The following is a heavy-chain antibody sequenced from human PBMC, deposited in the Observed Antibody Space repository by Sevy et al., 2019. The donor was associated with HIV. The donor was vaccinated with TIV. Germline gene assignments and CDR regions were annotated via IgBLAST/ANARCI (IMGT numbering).Heavy chain of an antibody. CDR1: GYRFSNYW. V-gene: IGHV5-51*01. Sequence: GESLKISCKGSGYRFSNYWIAWVRQMPGKGLEWMGIIYPDDSDTRYSPSFQGQVTISVDKSISTAYLQWSSLKASDTAMYYCGRRYYYDGSGYYVGAFDVWGQGTMVTVS. J-gene: IGHJ3*01. D-gene: IGHD3-22*01. CDR3: GRRYYYDGSGYYVGAFDV. CDR2: IYPDDSDT.